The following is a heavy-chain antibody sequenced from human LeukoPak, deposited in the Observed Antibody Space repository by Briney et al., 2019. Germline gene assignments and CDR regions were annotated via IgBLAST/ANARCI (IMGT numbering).Heavy chain of an antibody. J-gene: IGHJ4*02. CDR2: INQDGTEK. Sequence: SGGSLRLSCAISGFTFSTYWMSWVRQAPGKGLEWVANINQDGTEKYYVDSVKGRFTISRENAKNSLYLQMNSLRAEDTAVYYCARYCSGGSCFDYWGQGTLVTVSS. CDR3: ARYCSGGSCFDY. D-gene: IGHD2-15*01. CDR1: GFTFSTYW. V-gene: IGHV3-7*03.